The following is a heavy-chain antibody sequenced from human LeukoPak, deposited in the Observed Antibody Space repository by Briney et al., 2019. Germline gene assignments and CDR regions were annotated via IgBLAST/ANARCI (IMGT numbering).Heavy chain of an antibody. CDR2: ISGSAGST. D-gene: IGHD5-18*01. CDR3: ARGGAARFDY. J-gene: IGHJ4*02. V-gene: IGHV3-23*01. Sequence: GGSLRLSCAASGFTFSIYAMTWVRQAPGRGLEWVSAISGSAGSTDYADSVKGRFTISRDNSKNTLYLQMNSLRADDTAVYYCARGGAARFDYWGQGTLVTVSS. CDR1: GFTFSIYA.